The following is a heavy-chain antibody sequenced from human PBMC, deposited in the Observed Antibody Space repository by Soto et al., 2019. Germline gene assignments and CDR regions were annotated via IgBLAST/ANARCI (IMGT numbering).Heavy chain of an antibody. CDR3: ARDRRGRAAAGSHFDY. CDR1: GFTFSDYY. V-gene: IGHV3-11*05. J-gene: IGHJ4*02. Sequence: GGSLRLSCAAPGFTFSDYYMSWIRQAPGKGLEWVSYISSSSSYTNNADSVKGRFTISRDNAKNSLYLQMDSLRAEDTAVYYCARDRRGRAAAGSHFDYWGQG. CDR2: ISSSSSYT. D-gene: IGHD6-13*01.